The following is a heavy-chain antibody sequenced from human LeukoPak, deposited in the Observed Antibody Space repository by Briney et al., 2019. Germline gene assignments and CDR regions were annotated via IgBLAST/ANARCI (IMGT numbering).Heavy chain of an antibody. V-gene: IGHV3-11*04. CDR3: ARGLQYNDAFDI. CDR2: ITNTNSGSVI. J-gene: IGHJ3*02. CDR1: GFAFSDYY. Sequence: PGGSLRLSGAASGFAFSDYYMSWIRQAPGKGREWISYITNTNSGSVIYYADSVKGRFTISRDNAKSSLYLQMNSLRVEDTAVYYCARGLQYNDAFDIWGQGTMVTVSS. D-gene: IGHD1-1*01.